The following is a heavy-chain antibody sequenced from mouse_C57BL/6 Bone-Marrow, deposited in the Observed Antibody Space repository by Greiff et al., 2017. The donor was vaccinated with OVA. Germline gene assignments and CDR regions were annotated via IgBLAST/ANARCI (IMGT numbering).Heavy chain of an antibody. CDR1: GFTFSSYA. J-gene: IGHJ4*01. V-gene: IGHV5-9-1*02. CDR2: ISSGGDYI. Sequence: QVESGAGLVKPGGSLKLSCAASGFTFSSYAMSWVRQTPEKRLEWVAYISSGGDYIYYADTVKGRFTISRDNARNTLYLQMSSLKSEDTAMYYCTRLLDAMDYWGQGTSVTVSS. CDR3: TRLLDAMDY. D-gene: IGHD2-1*01.